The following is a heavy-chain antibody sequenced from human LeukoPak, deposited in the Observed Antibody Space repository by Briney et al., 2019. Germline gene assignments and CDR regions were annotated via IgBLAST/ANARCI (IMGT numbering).Heavy chain of an antibody. D-gene: IGHD3-22*01. J-gene: IGHJ4*02. CDR2: IYYSGST. V-gene: IGHV4-39*01. CDR1: GGSISSSSYY. CDR3: AGPGSSSYYYQPDRIFDY. Sequence: SETLSLTCTVSGGSISSSSYYWGWIRQPPGKGLEWIGSIYYSGSTYYSPSLKSRVTISVDTSKNQFSLKLSSVTAADTAVYYCAGPGSSSYYYQPDRIFDYWGQGTLVTVSS.